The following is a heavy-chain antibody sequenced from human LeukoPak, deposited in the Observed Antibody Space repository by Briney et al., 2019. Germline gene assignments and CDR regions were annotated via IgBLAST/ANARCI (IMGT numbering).Heavy chain of an antibody. D-gene: IGHD2-15*01. J-gene: IGHJ3*02. Sequence: PSETLSLTCTVSGGSISSYYWSWIRQPAGKGLEWIGRIYTSGSTNYNPSLKSRVTMSVDTSKNQFSLKLTSVTAADTAVYYCARGRVVAADGGAFDIWGRGTMVTVSS. V-gene: IGHV4-4*07. CDR2: IYTSGST. CDR1: GGSISSYY. CDR3: ARGRVVAADGGAFDI.